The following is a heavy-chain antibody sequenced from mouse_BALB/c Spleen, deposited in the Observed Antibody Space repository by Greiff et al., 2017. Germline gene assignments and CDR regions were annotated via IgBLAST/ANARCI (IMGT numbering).Heavy chain of an antibody. CDR1: GFSLTSYG. CDR2: IWAGGST. CDR3: AREPSYDYDGAWFAY. V-gene: IGHV2-9*02. D-gene: IGHD2-4*01. J-gene: IGHJ3*01. Sequence: VQLQESGPGLVAPSQSLSITCTVSGFSLTSYGVHWVRQPPGKGLEWLGVIWAGGSTNYNSALMSRLSISKDNSKSQVFLKMNSLQTDDTAMYYCAREPSYDYDGAWFAYWGQGTLGTVSA.